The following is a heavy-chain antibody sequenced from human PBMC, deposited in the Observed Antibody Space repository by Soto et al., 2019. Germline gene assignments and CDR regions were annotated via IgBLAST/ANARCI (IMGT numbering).Heavy chain of an antibody. CDR2: ISAYNGNT. D-gene: IGHD5-12*01. V-gene: IGHV1-18*01. J-gene: IGHJ4*02. CDR3: ARVHPEEMATTGI. Sequence: ASVKVSCKASGYTFTSYGISWVRQAPGQGLEWMGWISAYNGNTNYAQKLQGRVTMTTDTSTSTAYMGVRSLGSDDTAVYYCARVHPEEMATTGIWGQGTLVTVSS. CDR1: GYTFTSYG.